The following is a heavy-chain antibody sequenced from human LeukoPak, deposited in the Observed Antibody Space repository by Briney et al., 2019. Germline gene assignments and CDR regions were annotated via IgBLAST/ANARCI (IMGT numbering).Heavy chain of an antibody. V-gene: IGHV3-48*01. Sequence: GGSLRLSCAASGFTFSSYSMNWVRQAPGKGLEWVSYISRTTSAIYYADSVKGRFTISRDNVKNSLFLQMNSLRAEDTAVYYCARDYRGYDSNDLDYWGQGTLVTVSS. J-gene: IGHJ4*02. CDR1: GFTFSSYS. CDR3: ARDYRGYDSNDLDY. CDR2: ISRTTSAI. D-gene: IGHD5-12*01.